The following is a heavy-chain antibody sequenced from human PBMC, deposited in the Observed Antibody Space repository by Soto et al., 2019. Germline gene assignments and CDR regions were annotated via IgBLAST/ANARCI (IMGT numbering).Heavy chain of an antibody. J-gene: IGHJ6*02. V-gene: IGHV1-8*01. CDR2: MNPNSGNT. D-gene: IGHD3-3*01. Sequence: GASVKVSCKASGYTFTSYDINWVRQATGQGLEWMGWMNPNSGNTGYAQKFQGRVTMTRNTSISTAYMELSSLRSEDTAVYYCARAKVSFWSGHYDYYGMDVWGQGTTVTVSS. CDR1: GYTFTSYD. CDR3: ARAKVSFWSGHYDYYGMDV.